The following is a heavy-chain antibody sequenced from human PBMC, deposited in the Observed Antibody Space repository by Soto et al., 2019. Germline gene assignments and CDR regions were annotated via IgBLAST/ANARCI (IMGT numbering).Heavy chain of an antibody. CDR2: IKPNGGST. J-gene: IGHJ6*02. Sequence: ASVKVSCKASKYTFSNYYIHWVRQAPGQGLEWMGIIKPNGGSTSYARQFQGRVNMTRDSSTSEVYMEINRLRSEDTAVYYCARLRFLGSYGLDLRGQGTTVTVSS. CDR3: ARLRFLGSYGLDL. D-gene: IGHD3-3*01. V-gene: IGHV1-46*01. CDR1: KYTFSNYY.